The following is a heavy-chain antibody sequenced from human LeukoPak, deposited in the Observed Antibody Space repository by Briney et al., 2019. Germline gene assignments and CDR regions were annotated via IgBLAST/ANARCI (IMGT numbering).Heavy chain of an antibody. CDR1: GVSFSGYY. V-gene: IGHV4-34*01. D-gene: IGHD4-17*01. CDR2: INHSGST. CDR3: ARGPTRTTPTTN. Sequence: SETLSLTCAVYGVSFSGYYWSWIRQPPGKGLEWIGEINHSGSTNYNPSLKSRVTISVDTSKNQFSLKLSSVTAADTAVYYCARGPTRTTPTTNWGQGTLVTVSS. J-gene: IGHJ4*02.